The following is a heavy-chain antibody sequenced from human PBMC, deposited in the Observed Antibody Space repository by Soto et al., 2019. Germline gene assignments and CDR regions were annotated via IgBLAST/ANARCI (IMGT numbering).Heavy chain of an antibody. V-gene: IGHV1-69*12. Sequence: QVQLVQSGAEVKKPGSSVKVSCKASGGTFSSYAISWVRQAPGQGLEWMGEFITIFGTANYAQKFQGGVTITADEPTSTADRESSSVRSEDTGVHYCAGDRGPCSGYYPYWFAPWGQGTLVTVSS. CDR1: GGTFSSYA. J-gene: IGHJ5*02. D-gene: IGHD3-22*01. CDR3: AGDRGPCSGYYPYWFAP. CDR2: FITIFGTA.